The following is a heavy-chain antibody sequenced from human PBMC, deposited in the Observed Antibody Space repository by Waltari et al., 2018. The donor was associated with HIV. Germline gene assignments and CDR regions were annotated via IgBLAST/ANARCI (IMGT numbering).Heavy chain of an antibody. CDR2: SRGSGGST. CDR1: GFTFSNYG. D-gene: IGHD6-13*01. V-gene: IGHV3-23*01. J-gene: IGHJ6*02. CDR3: VKEHQYSHSWYSYYGMDV. Sequence: EVQVLESGGALVQPGGSLRLSCAASGFTFSNYGMSWVRQAPGKGVDWVSTSRGSGGSTSSADSVKGRFTVSRDNSKNTLYLQMNSLRAEDTAVYFCVKEHQYSHSWYSYYGMDVWGQGTTVTVSS.